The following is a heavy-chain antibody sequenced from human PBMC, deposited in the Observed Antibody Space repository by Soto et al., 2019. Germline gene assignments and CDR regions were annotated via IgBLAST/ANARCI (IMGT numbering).Heavy chain of an antibody. J-gene: IGHJ5*01. CDR1: GFTFGXYG. D-gene: IGHD2-2*01. Sequence: EVQLVESGGGLVQPGGSLSLSCAASGFTFGXYGXXXXXXAXXXXXXXVASISSSTSYVYYADSVKGRFSTSRDNAKNILYLEMYALRTEDTAVYYCARDPSEGRVGNWFESWGQGTLVTVSS. V-gene: IGHV3-21*06. CDR2: ISSSTSYV. CDR3: ARDPSEGRVGNWFES.